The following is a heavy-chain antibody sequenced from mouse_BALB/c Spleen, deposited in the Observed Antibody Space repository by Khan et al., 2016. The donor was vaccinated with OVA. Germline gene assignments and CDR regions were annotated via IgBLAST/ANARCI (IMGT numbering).Heavy chain of an antibody. CDR3: ARRGRRWYFDY. Sequence: QVKLQQSGAELVKPGASVKMSCKASGYTFTNYCILWLKQRPAQSLEWIGDINTYNGYNNYNQNFKDKATLTADKSSSTAYMKLSSLTSEDSADCDCARRGRRWYFDYWGEGTTVTVSS. D-gene: IGHD1-1*01. V-gene: IGHV1-7*01. J-gene: IGHJ2*01. CDR2: INTYNGYN. CDR1: GYTFTNYC.